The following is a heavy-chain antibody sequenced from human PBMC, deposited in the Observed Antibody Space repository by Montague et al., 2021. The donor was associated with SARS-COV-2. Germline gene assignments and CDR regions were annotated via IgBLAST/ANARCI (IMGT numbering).Heavy chain of an antibody. CDR1: GDSVSSNSAA. CDR3: ARDEPYCTNGVCYTGNWFDP. CDR2: TYYRSKWYN. V-gene: IGHV6-1*01. D-gene: IGHD2-8*01. J-gene: IGHJ5*02. Sequence: CAISGDSVSSNSAAWNWIRQSPSRGLEWLGRTYYRSKWYNDYAVSVKSRITINPDTSKNQFSLQLNSVTPEDTAVYYCARDEPYCTNGVCYTGNWFDPWGQGTLVTVSS.